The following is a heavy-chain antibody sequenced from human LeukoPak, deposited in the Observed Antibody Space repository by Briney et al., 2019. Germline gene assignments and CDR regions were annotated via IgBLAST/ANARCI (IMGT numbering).Heavy chain of an antibody. CDR1: GYTFTSYA. D-gene: IGHD3-3*01. CDR2: INAGNGNT. J-gene: IGHJ6*02. V-gene: IGHV1-3*01. Sequence: ASVKVSCKASGYTFTSYAMHWVRQAPGQRLEWMGWINAGNGNTKYSQKFQGRVTITRDTSASTAYMELSSLRSEDTAVYYCARGKTIFGVVIGYYYGMDVWGQGTTVTVSS. CDR3: ARGKTIFGVVIGYYYGMDV.